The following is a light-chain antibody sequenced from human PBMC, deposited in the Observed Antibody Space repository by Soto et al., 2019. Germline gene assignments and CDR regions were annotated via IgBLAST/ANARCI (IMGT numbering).Light chain of an antibody. CDR3: QQHSHWPPWT. CDR1: ENVRTF. J-gene: IGKJ1*01. V-gene: IGKV3-11*01. CDR2: GAS. Sequence: EVVLTQSPATLSLSPGERATLPCRASENVRTFVDWYQQKPGQAPRLLIYGASNRATGIPARFSGSGSGTDFTLTISNLEPEDFAVYYCQQHSHWPPWTFXQGTKVDIK.